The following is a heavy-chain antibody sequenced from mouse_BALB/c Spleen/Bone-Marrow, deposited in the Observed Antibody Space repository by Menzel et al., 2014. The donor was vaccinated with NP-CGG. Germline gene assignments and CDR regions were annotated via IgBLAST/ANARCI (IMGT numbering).Heavy chain of an antibody. D-gene: IGHD4-1*01. J-gene: IGHJ3*01. CDR2: IDPANGNT. CDR1: GFNIKDTY. Sequence: DVKLQESGAELVKPGASVKLSCTASGFNIKDTYMHWVKQRPEQGLEWIGRIDPANGNTKYDPKFQGKATITADTSSNTAYLQLSSVTAEDTAVYYGARWERGRAWFAYWGQGTLVAVSA. V-gene: IGHV14-3*02. CDR3: ARWERGRAWFAY.